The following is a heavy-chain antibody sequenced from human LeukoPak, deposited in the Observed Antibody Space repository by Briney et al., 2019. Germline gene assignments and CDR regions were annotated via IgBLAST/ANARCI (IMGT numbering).Heavy chain of an antibody. CDR1: GFAFSTNA. J-gene: IGHJ4*02. D-gene: IGHD3-10*01. Sequence: PGGSLRLSCAASGFAFSTNAMSWVRQAPGKGLEWVSTISRSADDIYYADSVKGRFAISRDNSKNTLYLQMNSLRADGTALYYCASIYTSGNSYYYFDYWGQGTLVTVSS. CDR3: ASIYTSGNSYYYFDY. CDR2: ISRSADDI. V-gene: IGHV3-23*01.